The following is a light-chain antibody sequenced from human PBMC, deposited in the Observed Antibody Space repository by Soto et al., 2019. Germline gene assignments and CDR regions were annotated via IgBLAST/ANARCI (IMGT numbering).Light chain of an antibody. CDR3: QQYGSSPPT. CDR2: GAS. V-gene: IGKV3-20*01. CDR1: QSVSSSY. Sequence: EIVLTQAPGTLSLSKGERATLSCRASQSVSSSYLAWYQQKPGQAPRPLIYGASSRATGIPDRFSGSGSGTDFTLTISRLEPEDFAVYYCQQYGSSPPTFGQGTKVDIK. J-gene: IGKJ1*01.